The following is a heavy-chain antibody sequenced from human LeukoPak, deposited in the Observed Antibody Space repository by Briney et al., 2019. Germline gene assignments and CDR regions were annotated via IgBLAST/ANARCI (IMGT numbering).Heavy chain of an antibody. CDR1: GGSISSGAYY. CDR3: ARVDGAGEVGVADY. J-gene: IGHJ4*02. V-gene: IGHV4-30-2*01. D-gene: IGHD6-19*01. CDR2: IYHSGST. Sequence: SETLSLTCTVSGGSISSGAYYWSWIRQPPGKGLEWIGYIYHSGSTYYNPSLKSRVTISVDTSKNQFSLKLSSVTAADTAVYYCARVDGAGEVGVADYWGQGTLVTVSS.